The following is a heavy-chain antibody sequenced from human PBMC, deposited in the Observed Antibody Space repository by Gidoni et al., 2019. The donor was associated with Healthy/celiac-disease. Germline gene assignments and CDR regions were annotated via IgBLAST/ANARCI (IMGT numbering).Heavy chain of an antibody. J-gene: IGHJ4*02. CDR3: AKDPPGGYCSGGSCYGDY. V-gene: IGHV3-23*01. Sequence: EVQLLESGGGLVQPGGSLRLSCAASGFTFSSYAMRWVRQAPGKGLEWVSAISGSGGSTYYADSLKGRFTISRDNSKNTLYLQMNSLRAEDTAVYYCAKDPPGGYCSGGSCYGDYWGQGTLVTVSS. D-gene: IGHD2-15*01. CDR2: ISGSGGST. CDR1: GFTFSSYA.